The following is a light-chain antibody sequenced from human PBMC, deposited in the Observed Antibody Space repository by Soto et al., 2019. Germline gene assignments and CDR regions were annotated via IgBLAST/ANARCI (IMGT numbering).Light chain of an antibody. CDR3: QQGNSFPLS. V-gene: IGKV1-12*01. Sequence: DIQMTQSPSSVSASVGDRVTITCRASQSITSWLAWYQQKPGKAPKLLISAAANLQSGVPSRFSGSGSGTDFTLTISSLQPEDFATYDCQQGNSFPLSFGQGTRLEIK. CDR2: AAA. CDR1: QSITSW. J-gene: IGKJ5*01.